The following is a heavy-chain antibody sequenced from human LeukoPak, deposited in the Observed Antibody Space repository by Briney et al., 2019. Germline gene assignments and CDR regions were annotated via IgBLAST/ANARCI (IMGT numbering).Heavy chain of an antibody. D-gene: IGHD3-16*01. CDR2: MNPNSGNT. V-gene: IGHV1-8*01. Sequence: ASVKVSCKASGYTFSSHDINWVRQATGQGLEWMGWMNPNSGNTGYVQKFQGRVTMTRDTSISTAYMELSSLRSEDTAVYYCARTPSNNGLVWFYFWGQGTLVTVSS. J-gene: IGHJ4*02. CDR3: ARTPSNNGLVWFYF. CDR1: GYTFSSHD.